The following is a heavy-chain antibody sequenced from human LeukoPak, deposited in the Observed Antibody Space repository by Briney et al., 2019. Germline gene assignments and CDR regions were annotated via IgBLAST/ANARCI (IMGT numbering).Heavy chain of an antibody. D-gene: IGHD2-2*01. Sequence: SETLSLTCAVSGYSISSGYYWGWIRQPPGKGLDWIWSIYHSRSTYYNPSLKSRVTISVDTSKNQFSLKLSSVTAADTAVYYCARDVGPPRGYCSSTSCFSPLFDPWGQGTLVTVSS. J-gene: IGHJ5*02. CDR1: GYSISSGYY. CDR3: ARDVGPPRGYCSSTSCFSPLFDP. CDR2: IYHSRST. V-gene: IGHV4-38-2*02.